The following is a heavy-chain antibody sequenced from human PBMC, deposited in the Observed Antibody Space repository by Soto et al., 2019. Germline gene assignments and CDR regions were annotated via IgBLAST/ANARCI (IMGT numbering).Heavy chain of an antibody. V-gene: IGHV4-34*01. D-gene: IGHD6-19*01. J-gene: IGHJ4*02. CDR3: ARGAAHTPGIAVAGYDY. Sequence: SETLSLTCAVYGGSFSGYYWSWIRQPPGKGLEWIGEINHSGSTNYNPSLKSRVTISVDTSKNQFSLKLSSVTAADTAVYYCARGAAHTPGIAVAGYDYWGQGTLVTVSS. CDR1: GGSFSGYY. CDR2: INHSGST.